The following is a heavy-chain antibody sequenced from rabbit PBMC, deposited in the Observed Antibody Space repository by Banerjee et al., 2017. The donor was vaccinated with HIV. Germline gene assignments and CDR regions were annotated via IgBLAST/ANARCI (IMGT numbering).Heavy chain of an antibody. D-gene: IGHD1-1*01. CDR2: ADIGSGGGT. Sequence: QEQLVESGGGLVKPEGSLKLTCTASGFDFSSNSYMCWVRQAPGRGLEWIACADIGSGGGTYYASWAKGRFTISKTSSTTVTLQVTSLTAADTATYFCARDLTDVIGWNFGWWGPGTLVTVS. CDR1: GFDFSSNSY. CDR3: ARDLTDVIGWNFGW. J-gene: IGHJ4*01. V-gene: IGHV1S45*01.